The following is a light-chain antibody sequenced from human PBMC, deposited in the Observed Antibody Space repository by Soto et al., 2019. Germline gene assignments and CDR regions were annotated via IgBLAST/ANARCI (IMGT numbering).Light chain of an antibody. CDR2: RNN. V-gene: IGLV1-47*01. CDR1: SSNXGKNY. J-gene: IGLJ2*01. Sequence: QSVLTQPPSASETPGQRVXIXCSGSSSNXGKNYVYLYQHLPGTAPKLLIYRNNQRPSGVPDRFSGSKSGTSASLAISGLRSDDESDYYCAAWDASLNGSVFGGGTKVTVL. CDR3: AAWDASLNGSV.